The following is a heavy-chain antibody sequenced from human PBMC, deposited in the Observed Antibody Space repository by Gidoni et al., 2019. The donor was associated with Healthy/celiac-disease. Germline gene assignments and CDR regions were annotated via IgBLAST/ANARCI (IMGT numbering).Heavy chain of an antibody. D-gene: IGHD4-17*01. Sequence: QITLKESGPTLMKPTQTLTLTCTFSGFSLSSSGAGMAWIRQPPGKALEWLGVLFWDDEKHYTPSLKSRLTITKDTSKYQVVLRMTNMDPVDTATYYCAHRGRDTRGEGPGRDAYDIWGQGTMVTVSS. J-gene: IGHJ3*02. CDR1: GFSLSSSGAG. V-gene: IGHV2-5*02. CDR3: AHRGRDTRGEGPGRDAYDI. CDR2: LFWDDEK.